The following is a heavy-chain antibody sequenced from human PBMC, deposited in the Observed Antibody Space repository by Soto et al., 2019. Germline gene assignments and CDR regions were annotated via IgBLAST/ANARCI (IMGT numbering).Heavy chain of an antibody. CDR2: IYYSRST. CDR1: AGCISSGDYY. CDR3: ARDRGAYDSSGYYTAS. V-gene: IGHV4-30-4*01. D-gene: IGHD3-22*01. Sequence: SGTLSLTCTVSAGCISSGDYYWSWIRQPPGKGLEWIGYIYYSRSTYYTPPLKSRVAISVDTSKDQSSLKLSSVTAADTAVYYCARDRGAYDSSGYYTASWGQGTLVPVSS. J-gene: IGHJ5*02.